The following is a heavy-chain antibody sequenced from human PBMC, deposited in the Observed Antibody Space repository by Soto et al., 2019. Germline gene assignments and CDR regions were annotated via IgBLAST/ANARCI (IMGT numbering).Heavy chain of an antibody. CDR3: ARHPDIVATIPYYFDY. CDR2: IYPGDSDT. D-gene: IGHD5-12*01. Sequence: GESLKISCKGSGYSFTSYWIGWVRQMPGKGLEWMGIIYPGDSDTRYSPSFQGQVTISADKSISTAYLQWSSLKASDTAMYYCARHPDIVATIPYYFDYWGQGTLVTVSS. CDR1: GYSFTSYW. J-gene: IGHJ4*02. V-gene: IGHV5-51*01.